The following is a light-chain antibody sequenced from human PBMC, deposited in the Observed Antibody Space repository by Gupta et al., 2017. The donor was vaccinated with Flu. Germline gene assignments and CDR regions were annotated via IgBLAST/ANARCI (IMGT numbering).Light chain of an antibody. CDR3: TKENRAPKT. Sequence: DILMTQSPSSLSASVGDRVTITCRASQGISNYLAWYQQKPGKVPKLLIYAASTLQSGVPSRCSGSGSGTECPLTISSLQPEDVETDDRTKENRAPKTCGQGTKVEIK. CDR1: QGISNY. CDR2: AAS. V-gene: IGKV1-27*01. J-gene: IGKJ1*01.